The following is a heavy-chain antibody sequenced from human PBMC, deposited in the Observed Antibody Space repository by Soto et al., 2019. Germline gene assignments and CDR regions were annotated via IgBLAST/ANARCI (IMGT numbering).Heavy chain of an antibody. CDR1: GGSFSGYY. D-gene: IGHD3-16*01. CDR2: INHSGST. CDR3: ARIYYDYIWGSYPLVHYFDY. V-gene: IGHV4-34*01. Sequence: SETLSLTCAVYGGSFSGYYWSWIRQPPGKGLEWIGEINHSGSTNYNPSLKSRVTISVDTSKNQFSLKLSSVTAADTAVYYCARIYYDYIWGSYPLVHYFDYWGQGTLVTVSS. J-gene: IGHJ4*02.